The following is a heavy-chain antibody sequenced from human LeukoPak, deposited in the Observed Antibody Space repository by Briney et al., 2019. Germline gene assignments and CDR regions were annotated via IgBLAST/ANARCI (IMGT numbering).Heavy chain of an antibody. CDR1: GFTFSSYE. CDR2: ISSSGSTI. D-gene: IGHD2-2*01. Sequence: PGGSLRLSCAASGFTFSSYEMNWVLQAPGKGLEWVSYISSSGSTIYYADSVKGRFTISRDNAKNSLYLQMNSLRAEDTAVYYCARTLTPADDYWGQGTLVTVSS. CDR3: ARTLTPADDY. J-gene: IGHJ4*02. V-gene: IGHV3-48*03.